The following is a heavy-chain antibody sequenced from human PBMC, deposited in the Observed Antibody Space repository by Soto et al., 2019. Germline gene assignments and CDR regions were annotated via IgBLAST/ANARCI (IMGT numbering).Heavy chain of an antibody. CDR3: ASTSYYDFPLHRPYYYYGMDV. CDR1: GYSFTSYW. V-gene: IGHV5-10-1*01. Sequence: GESLKISCKGSGYSFTSYWISWVRQMPGKGLEWMGRIDPSDSYTNYSPSFQGHVTISADKSISTAYLQWSSLKASDTAMYYCASTSYYDFPLHRPYYYYGMDVWGQGTTVTVSS. J-gene: IGHJ6*02. D-gene: IGHD3-3*01. CDR2: IDPSDSYT.